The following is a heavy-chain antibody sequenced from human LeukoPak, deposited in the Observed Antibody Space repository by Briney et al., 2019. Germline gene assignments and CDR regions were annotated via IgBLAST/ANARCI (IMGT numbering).Heavy chain of an antibody. Sequence: PGGSLRLSCAASGFTFSSYAMHWVRQAPDKGLEWVAVISYDGSNKYYADSVKGRFTISRDNSKNTLYLQMNSLRAEDTAVYYCARPPYYDILTGQFDYWGQGTLVTVSS. D-gene: IGHD3-9*01. CDR3: ARPPYYDILTGQFDY. J-gene: IGHJ4*02. V-gene: IGHV3-30*04. CDR1: GFTFSSYA. CDR2: ISYDGSNK.